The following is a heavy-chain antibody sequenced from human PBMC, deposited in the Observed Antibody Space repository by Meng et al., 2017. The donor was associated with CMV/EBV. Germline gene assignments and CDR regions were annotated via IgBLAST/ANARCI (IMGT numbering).Heavy chain of an antibody. Sequence: GGSLRLSCAASGFTFSSYAMHWVRQAPGKGLEWVAVISYDGSNKYHADSVKGRFTISRDNSKNTLYLQMNSLRAEDTAVYYCARDLGITIFGVVIDYYYYGMDVWGQGTTVTVSS. D-gene: IGHD3-3*01. CDR2: ISYDGSNK. V-gene: IGHV3-30*04. J-gene: IGHJ6*02. CDR3: ARDLGITIFGVVIDYYYYGMDV. CDR1: GFTFSSYA.